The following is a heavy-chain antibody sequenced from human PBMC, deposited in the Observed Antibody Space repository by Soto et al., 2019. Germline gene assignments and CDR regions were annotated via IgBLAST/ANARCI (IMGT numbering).Heavy chain of an antibody. CDR3: ARGSFYFDSTGYYY. D-gene: IGHD3-22*01. V-gene: IGHV3-23*01. CDR2: ISGSGGST. Sequence: EVQLSESGGGLVQPGGSLRLSCAASGFTFSSYAMSWVRQAPGKGLEWVSSISGSGGSTYNADSVKGRFTISRDSSKNTLYLQMNSLRVEDTAVYYCARGSFYFDSTGYYYWGQGTLVTVSS. CDR1: GFTFSSYA. J-gene: IGHJ4*02.